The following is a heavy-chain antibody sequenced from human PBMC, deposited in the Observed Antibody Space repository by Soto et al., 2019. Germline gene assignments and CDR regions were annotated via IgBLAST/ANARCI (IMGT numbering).Heavy chain of an antibody. CDR3: ARDSGNLDNWAYLFDY. CDR2: ISAYNGNT. J-gene: IGHJ4*02. V-gene: IGHV1-18*01. D-gene: IGHD1-20*01. Sequence: QGQLLQSGAEVKKPGASVKVSCKASGYTFTDFGISWVRQAPGQGLEWMGWISAYNGNTNYAQKVQGRVTMTTDTSTSTAYMELRSLRSDDTAVYYCARDSGNLDNWAYLFDYWGQGTLVTVSS. CDR1: GYTFTDFG.